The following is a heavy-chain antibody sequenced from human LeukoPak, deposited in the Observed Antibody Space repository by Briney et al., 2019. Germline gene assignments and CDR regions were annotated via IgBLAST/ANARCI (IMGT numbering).Heavy chain of an antibody. CDR3: ARITYYYGSGSSSDAFDI. V-gene: IGHV3-23*01. CDR1: GFTFSSYA. Sequence: GGSLRFSCAASGFTFSSYAMGWVRQAPGKGLEWVSAISGSGGSTYYADSVKGRFTISRDNSKNTLYLQMNSLRAEDTAVYYCARITYYYGSGSSSDAFDIWGQGTMVTVSS. J-gene: IGHJ3*02. CDR2: ISGSGGST. D-gene: IGHD3-10*01.